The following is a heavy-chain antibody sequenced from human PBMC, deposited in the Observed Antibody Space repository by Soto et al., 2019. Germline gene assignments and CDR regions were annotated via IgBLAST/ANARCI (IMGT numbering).Heavy chain of an antibody. D-gene: IGHD3-3*01. J-gene: IGHJ5*02. Sequence: PSETQSLTCTVSGGSISSSSYYWGWIRQPPGKGLEWIGSIYYSGSTYYNPSLKSRVTISVDTSKNQFSLKLSSVTAADTAVYYCARTNFGLVPSHNWFDHWGQGTLVTVSS. CDR2: IYYSGST. CDR3: ARTNFGLVPSHNWFDH. CDR1: GGSISSSSYY. V-gene: IGHV4-39*01.